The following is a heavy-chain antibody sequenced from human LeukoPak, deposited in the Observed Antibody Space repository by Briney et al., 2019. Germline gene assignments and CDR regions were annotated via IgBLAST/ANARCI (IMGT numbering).Heavy chain of an antibody. D-gene: IGHD3-22*01. Sequence: SETLSLTCTVSSGSISSGSYYWSWIRQPAGKGLEWIGRIYTSGSTNYNPSLKSRVTISVDTSKNQFSLKLSSVTAADTAVYYCARDRITMNAFDIWGQGTMVTVSS. CDR2: IYTSGST. J-gene: IGHJ3*02. CDR1: SGSISSGSYY. CDR3: ARDRITMNAFDI. V-gene: IGHV4-61*02.